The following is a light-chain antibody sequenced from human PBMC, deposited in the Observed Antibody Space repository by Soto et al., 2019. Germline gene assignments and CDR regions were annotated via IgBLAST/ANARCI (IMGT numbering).Light chain of an antibody. CDR3: QLSYISWT. CDR2: SAS. CDR1: QTIGTF. V-gene: IGKV1-39*01. Sequence: DIQVSQSPSSLSASVGDRVTITCRASQTIGTFLNWYQQKPGKAPNLLISSASTLQSGVPSRFIGSGSVTDFALTISSLQSEDLATYYCQLSYISWTFGQGTKVEIK. J-gene: IGKJ1*01.